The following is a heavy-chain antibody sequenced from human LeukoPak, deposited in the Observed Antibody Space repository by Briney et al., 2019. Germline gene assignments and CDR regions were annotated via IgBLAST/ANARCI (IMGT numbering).Heavy chain of an antibody. J-gene: IGHJ4*02. CDR3: AKALCGGDCFMFDY. V-gene: IGHV3-30*18. Sequence: GGSLRLSCAASGFTFSSYGMHWVRQAPGKGLEWVAVISYDGSNKYYADSVKGRFTISRDNSKNTLYLQMNSLRAEDTAVYYCAKALCGGDCFMFDYWGQGTLVTVSS. CDR1: GFTFSSYG. CDR2: ISYDGSNK. D-gene: IGHD2-21*02.